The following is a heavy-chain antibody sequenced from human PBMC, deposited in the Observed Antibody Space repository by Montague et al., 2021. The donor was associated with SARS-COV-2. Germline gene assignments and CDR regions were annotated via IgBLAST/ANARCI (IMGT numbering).Heavy chain of an antibody. V-gene: IGHV2-70*01. J-gene: IGHJ4*02. CDR1: GFSLSTSGMC. D-gene: IGHD3-10*01. CDR2: IDWDDDK. CDR3: ARGDLVASDLFDY. Sequence: PALVKPTQTLTLTCTFSGFSLSTSGMCVSWIRQPPGKALEWLALIDWDDDKYYSTSLKTRLTISEDTSKNQVVLTLTNMDPVDTATYYCARGDLVASDLFDYWGQGTLVTVSS.